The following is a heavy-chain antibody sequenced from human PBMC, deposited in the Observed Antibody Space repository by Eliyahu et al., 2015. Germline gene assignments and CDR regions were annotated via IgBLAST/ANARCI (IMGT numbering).Heavy chain of an antibody. CDR1: GFTFSSYA. CDR3: AKGGDRRSSSWYPTFDY. D-gene: IGHD6-13*01. J-gene: IGHJ4*02. CDR2: ISGSGGST. V-gene: IGHV3-23*01. Sequence: EVQLLESGGGLVQPGGSLRLSCAASGFTFSSYAMSWVRQAPGKGLEWVSAISGSGGSTYYADSVKGRFTISRDNSKNTLYLQMNSLRAEDTAVYYCAKGGDRRSSSWYPTFDYWGQGTLVTVSS.